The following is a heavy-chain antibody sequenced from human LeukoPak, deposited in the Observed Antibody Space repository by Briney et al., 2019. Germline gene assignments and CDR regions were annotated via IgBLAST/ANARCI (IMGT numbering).Heavy chain of an antibody. Sequence: PGGSLRLSCAASGFTFSSYWMSWVRQAPGKGLEWMANIKQDGSEKYYVDSVKGRFTISRDNAKNSLYLQMNSLRAEDTAVYYCARVWYSSSLDYWGQETLVTVSS. J-gene: IGHJ4*02. V-gene: IGHV3-7*01. CDR2: IKQDGSEK. CDR1: GFTFSSYW. CDR3: ARVWYSSSLDY. D-gene: IGHD6-13*01.